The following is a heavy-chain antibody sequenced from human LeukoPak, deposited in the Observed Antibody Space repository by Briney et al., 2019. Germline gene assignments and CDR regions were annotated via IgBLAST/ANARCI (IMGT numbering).Heavy chain of an antibody. CDR1: GGSFSGYY. V-gene: IGHV4-34*01. Sequence: SETLSLTCAVYGGSFSGYYWSWIRQPPGKGLEWIGEINHSGSTNYNPSLKSRVTISVDTSKNQFSLKLSSVTAADTAVYYCARGDWGSPDYYYMDVWGKGTTVTISS. CDR3: ARGDWGSPDYYYMDV. CDR2: INHSGST. J-gene: IGHJ6*03. D-gene: IGHD7-27*01.